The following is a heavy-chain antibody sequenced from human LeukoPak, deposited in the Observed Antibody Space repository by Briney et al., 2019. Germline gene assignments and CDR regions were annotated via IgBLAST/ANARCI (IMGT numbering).Heavy chain of an antibody. Sequence: TGGSLRLSCAASGFTFSSYAMSWVRQAPGKGLEWVSAISGSGGSTYYADSVKGRFTISRDNSKNTLYQQMKSLRAEDTAVYYCAKDFFGASYYDFWSGYPGDAFDIWGQGTMVSVSS. V-gene: IGHV3-23*01. CDR3: AKDFFGASYYDFWSGYPGDAFDI. CDR2: ISGSGGST. CDR1: GFTFSSYA. D-gene: IGHD3-3*01. J-gene: IGHJ3*02.